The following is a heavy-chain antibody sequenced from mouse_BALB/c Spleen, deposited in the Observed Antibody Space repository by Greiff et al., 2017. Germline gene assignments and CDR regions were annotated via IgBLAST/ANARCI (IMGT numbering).Heavy chain of an antibody. V-gene: IGHV1-37*01. J-gene: IGHJ4*01. CDR1: GYSFTGYF. CDR2: INPYNGDT. Sequence: EVQGVESGPELVKPGASVKISCKASGYSFTGYFMNWVKQSHGKSLEWIGRINPYNGDTFYNQKFKGKATLTVDKSSSTAHMELLSLTSEDSAVYYCGREGYDGYYGAMDYWGQGTSVTVSS. CDR3: GREGYDGYYGAMDY. D-gene: IGHD2-3*01.